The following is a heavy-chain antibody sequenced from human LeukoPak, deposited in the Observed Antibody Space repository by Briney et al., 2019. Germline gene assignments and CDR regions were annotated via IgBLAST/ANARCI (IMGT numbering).Heavy chain of an antibody. CDR1: GFTFSSYW. CDR2: IKQEGSEK. D-gene: IGHD3-3*01. J-gene: IGHJ4*02. V-gene: IGHV3-7*01. Sequence: GGSLRLSCAASGFTFSSYWMSWVRQAPGKGREWVANIKQEGSEKYYVDSVKGRLTISRDNAKNSLYLQMNSLRAEDTAVYYCARDQDWSGYIFDYWGQGTLVTVSS. CDR3: ARDQDWSGYIFDY.